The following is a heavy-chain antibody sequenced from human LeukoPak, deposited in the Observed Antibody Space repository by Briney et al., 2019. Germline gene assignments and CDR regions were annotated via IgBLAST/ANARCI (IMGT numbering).Heavy chain of an antibody. CDR1: AFSLVITA. CDR3: AIEEFPNDY. CDR2: ISRMGFTT. V-gene: IGHV3-23*01. Sequence: GGSLRLSCVVSAFSLVITATWWVRQAPGKGLEWISGISRMGFTTYYADSVNGRFTISRDTSKNTLYLQMDTLRPEDTALYYCAIEEFPNDYWGQGTLVTVSS. J-gene: IGHJ4*02.